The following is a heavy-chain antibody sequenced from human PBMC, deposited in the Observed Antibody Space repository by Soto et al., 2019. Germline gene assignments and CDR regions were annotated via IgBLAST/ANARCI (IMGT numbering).Heavy chain of an antibody. J-gene: IGHJ4*02. D-gene: IGHD2-15*01. V-gene: IGHV4-34*01. CDR3: ATLCSGGSFSDY. CDR1: GGSFSGYY. CDR2: INHSGST. Sequence: QVQLQQWGAGLLKPSETLSLTCAVYGGSFSGYYWSWIRQPPGKGLEWIGEINHSGSTNYNPSLKSRVTISVDTAKNQVSLKLSSVPAADTAVYYCATLCSGGSFSDYWGQGTLVTVSS.